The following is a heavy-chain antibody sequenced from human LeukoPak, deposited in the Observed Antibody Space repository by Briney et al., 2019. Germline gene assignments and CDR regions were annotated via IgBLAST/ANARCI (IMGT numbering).Heavy chain of an antibody. CDR2: IYHSWST. CDR1: GASISSSSYY. CDR3: ARLDASPYSSSFRLFDY. J-gene: IGHJ4*02. D-gene: IGHD6-6*01. V-gene: IGHV4-39*01. Sequence: PSETLSLTCTVSGASISSSSYYWGWIRQPPEKGLEWIGSIYHSWSTYYNPSLKSRVTISVDTSKNQFSLTLSSVTAADTAVYYCARLDASPYSSSFRLFDYWGQGTLVTVSS.